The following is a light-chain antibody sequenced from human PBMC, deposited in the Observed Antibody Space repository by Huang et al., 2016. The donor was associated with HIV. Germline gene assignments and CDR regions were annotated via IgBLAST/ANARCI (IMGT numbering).Light chain of an antibody. V-gene: IGKV4-1*01. CDR1: HSLFSTSTNKDY. J-gene: IGKJ1*01. Sequence: DIVMAQSPGSLAVSLGERATLTCTSSHSLFSTSTNKDYLAWFQQKPGQPPKLLLFWSSTREVGVPDRFSGSGSGTQFTLTIGNLEADDAAIYYCQQYYASPQTFGHGTRV. CDR3: QQYYASPQT. CDR2: WSS.